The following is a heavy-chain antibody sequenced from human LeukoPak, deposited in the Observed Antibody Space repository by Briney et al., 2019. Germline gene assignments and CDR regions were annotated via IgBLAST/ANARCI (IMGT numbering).Heavy chain of an antibody. J-gene: IGHJ6*02. Sequence: PGGSLRLSCAASGFTFSTYAMHWVRQAPGKGLEWVAFISYDGSNKNYADSVKGRFTISRDNSKNTLYLQMNSLRAEDTAVYYCARGERDYDSSGYYYPICLYGMDVWGQGTTVTVSS. CDR2: ISYDGSNK. V-gene: IGHV3-30-3*01. D-gene: IGHD3-22*01. CDR1: GFTFSTYA. CDR3: ARGERDYDSSGYYYPICLYGMDV.